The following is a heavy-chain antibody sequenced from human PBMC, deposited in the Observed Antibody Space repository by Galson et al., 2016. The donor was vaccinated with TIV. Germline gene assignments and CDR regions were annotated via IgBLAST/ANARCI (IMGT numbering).Heavy chain of an antibody. D-gene: IGHD5-24*01. Sequence: TLSLTCGVYGGSFSGYCWSWIRQPPGKGLEWIGEINPSGSTNYNPSLKSRVTISLDTSKNQFSLKLSSVTAADTAVYYCARGGRDGYNYVPAKAIDSWGQGTLVTVSS. J-gene: IGHJ4*02. CDR3: ARGGRDGYNYVPAKAIDS. V-gene: IGHV4-34*01. CDR2: INPSGST. CDR1: GGSFSGYC.